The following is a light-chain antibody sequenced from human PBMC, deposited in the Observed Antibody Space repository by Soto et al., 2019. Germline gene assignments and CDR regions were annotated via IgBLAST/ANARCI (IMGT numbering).Light chain of an antibody. Sequence: IPLHQSPSSLSASVGDRVTITCRVSQGISSYLNWYQQKPGKAPKLLIYAASSLQSGVPSRFSGSGSGTDFTLTISRLHPEDFATYYCQQSYSTPLTFGQGTKVDIK. J-gene: IGKJ1*01. V-gene: IGKV1-39*01. CDR2: AAS. CDR1: QGISSY. CDR3: QQSYSTPLT.